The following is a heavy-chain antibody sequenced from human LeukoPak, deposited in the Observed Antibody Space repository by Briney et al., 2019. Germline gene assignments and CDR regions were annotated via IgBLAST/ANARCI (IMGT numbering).Heavy chain of an antibody. Sequence: GYIYYTGSTNYNPSLKSRVTISVDTSKNQFSLKLSSVTAADTAVYYCARGNSGSYYGFDYWGQGTLVTVSS. CDR2: IYYTGST. CDR3: ARGNSGSYYGFDY. D-gene: IGHD1-26*01. V-gene: IGHV4-59*09. J-gene: IGHJ4*02.